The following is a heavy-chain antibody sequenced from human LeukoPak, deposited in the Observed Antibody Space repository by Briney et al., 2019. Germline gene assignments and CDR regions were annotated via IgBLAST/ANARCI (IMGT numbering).Heavy chain of an antibody. V-gene: IGHV3-23*01. J-gene: IGHJ4*02. Sequence: GGSLRLSCAASGCMFAGYAMSWVRQAPGRGLEWVATIRASGDSTYLSDSVKGRFTISRDNSRKTLFLQLNSLRAEDTAIYYCAKDSGRGSYTYDCWGQGTLVTVSS. D-gene: IGHD1-26*01. CDR1: GCMFAGYA. CDR2: IRASGDST. CDR3: AKDSGRGSYTYDC.